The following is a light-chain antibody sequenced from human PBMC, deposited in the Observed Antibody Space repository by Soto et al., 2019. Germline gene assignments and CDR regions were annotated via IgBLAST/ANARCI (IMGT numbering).Light chain of an antibody. V-gene: IGKV3-20*01. Sequence: EIVLTQSPGTLSLAPGERATLSFRASQSVSSSYLAWYQQKPGQAPRLLIYGASSRATGIPDRFSGSGSGTDFTLTISRLEPEDFAVYYCKQYGSSGTFGQGTKGDIK. CDR2: GAS. CDR3: KQYGSSGT. CDR1: QSVSSSY. J-gene: IGKJ1*01.